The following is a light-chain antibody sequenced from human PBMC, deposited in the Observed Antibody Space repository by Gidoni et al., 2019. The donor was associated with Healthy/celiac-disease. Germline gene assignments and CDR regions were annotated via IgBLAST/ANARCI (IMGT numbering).Light chain of an antibody. CDR2: AAS. CDR3: QQSYSTLFT. Sequence: IQMTQSPSSLSASVGDRVTITCRSSQSISSYLNWYQQKPGKAPKLLIYAASSLQSGVPSRFSGSGSVTDFTLTISSLQPEDFATYYCQQSYSTLFTFXPXTKVDIK. V-gene: IGKV1-39*01. J-gene: IGKJ3*01. CDR1: QSISSY.